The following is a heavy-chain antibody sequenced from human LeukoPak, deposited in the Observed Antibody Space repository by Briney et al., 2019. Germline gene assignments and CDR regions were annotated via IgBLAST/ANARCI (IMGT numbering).Heavy chain of an antibody. Sequence: GGTLRLSCAASGFTFSNHGMNWVRQAPGKGLEWVSGISPSGDITYYADSVKGRFTISRDNSKNTLYLQMNSLRAEDTAVYYCAKDRGVPAFDYWGQGTLVTVSS. CDR2: ISPSGDIT. CDR3: AKDRGVPAFDY. D-gene: IGHD3-10*01. V-gene: IGHV3-23*01. J-gene: IGHJ4*02. CDR1: GFTFSNHG.